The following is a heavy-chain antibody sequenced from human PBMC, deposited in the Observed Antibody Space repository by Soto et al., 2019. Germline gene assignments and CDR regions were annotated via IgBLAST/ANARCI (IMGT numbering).Heavy chain of an antibody. Sequence: QVQLVESGGGVVQPGRSLRLSCAASGFTFSSYGMHWVRQAPGKGLEWVAVISYDGSNKYYADSVKGRFTISRDNSKNTLYLQMNSLRAEDTAVYYCATTTHSGDFDYWGQGTLVTVSS. V-gene: IGHV3-30*03. CDR3: ATTTHSGDFDY. J-gene: IGHJ4*02. D-gene: IGHD1-26*01. CDR1: GFTFSSYG. CDR2: ISYDGSNK.